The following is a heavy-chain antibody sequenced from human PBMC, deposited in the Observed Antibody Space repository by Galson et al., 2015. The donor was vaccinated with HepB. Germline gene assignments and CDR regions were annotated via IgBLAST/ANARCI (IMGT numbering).Heavy chain of an antibody. D-gene: IGHD3-22*01. CDR3: ARGVAYDYYDSSGYDYFDY. J-gene: IGHJ4*02. Sequence: SLRLSCAASGFTFSSYAMHWVRQAPGKGLEWVAVISYDGSNKYYADSVKGRFTISRDNSKNTLYLQMNSLRAEDTAVYYCARGVAYDYYDSSGYDYFDYWGQGTLVTVSS. CDR2: ISYDGSNK. CDR1: GFTFSSYA. V-gene: IGHV3-30*04.